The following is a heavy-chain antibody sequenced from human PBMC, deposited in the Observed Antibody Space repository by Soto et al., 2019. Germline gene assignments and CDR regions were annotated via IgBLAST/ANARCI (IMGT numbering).Heavy chain of an antibody. J-gene: IGHJ5*02. D-gene: IGHD3-22*01. CDR1: GFTFSDYY. V-gene: IGHV3-11*01. Sequence: GGSLRLSCAASGFTFSDYYMSWIRRAPGKGLEWVSYISSGGTTIYYADSVKGRFTISRDDAKNSLFLQMNSLRPEDTAVYFCATKGGGYYFQFDPWGQGTLVTVSS. CDR3: ATKGGGYYFQFDP. CDR2: ISSGGTTI.